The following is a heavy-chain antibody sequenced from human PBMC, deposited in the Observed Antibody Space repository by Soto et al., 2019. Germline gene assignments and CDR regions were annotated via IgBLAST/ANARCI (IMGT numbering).Heavy chain of an antibody. Sequence: ASVKVSCKVSGYTLTELSMHWVRQAPGKGLEWMGGFDPEDGETIYAQKFQGRVTMTEDTSTDTAYMELSSLRSEDTAVYYCATSGGLYNWFDPWGQGTLVTVSS. D-gene: IGHD3-16*01. CDR3: ATSGGLYNWFDP. CDR2: FDPEDGET. J-gene: IGHJ5*02. V-gene: IGHV1-24*01. CDR1: GYTLTELS.